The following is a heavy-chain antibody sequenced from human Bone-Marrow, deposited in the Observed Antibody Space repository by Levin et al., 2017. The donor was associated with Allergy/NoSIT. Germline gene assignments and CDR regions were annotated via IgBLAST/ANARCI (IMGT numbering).Heavy chain of an antibody. Sequence: AGGSLRLSCEASGFTFTSSAINWVRQAPGKGLEWVASFGSSGGDTYYADSVKGRFTLSRDDSKNTLYLQMKSLRAEDTAVYYCAKVYHAFDIWGQGTMVTVSS. CDR2: FGSSGGDT. CDR1: GFTFTSSA. J-gene: IGHJ3*02. CDR3: AKVYHAFDI. V-gene: IGHV3-23*01.